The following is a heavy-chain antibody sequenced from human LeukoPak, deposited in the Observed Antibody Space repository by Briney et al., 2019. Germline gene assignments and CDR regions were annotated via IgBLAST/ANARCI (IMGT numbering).Heavy chain of an antibody. CDR1: GGSISSSGYD. Sequence: SETLSPTCIVSGGSISSSGYDWAWIRQPPGKGLEWIGNFYYTGSTYYNPSLKSRITISVDTSKNQFSLKLRSVTAADTAVYYCARHSRSGYGDYESAFDIWGQGTMVTVSS. CDR3: ARHSRSGYGDYESAFDI. V-gene: IGHV4-39*01. D-gene: IGHD5-12*01. J-gene: IGHJ3*02. CDR2: FYYTGST.